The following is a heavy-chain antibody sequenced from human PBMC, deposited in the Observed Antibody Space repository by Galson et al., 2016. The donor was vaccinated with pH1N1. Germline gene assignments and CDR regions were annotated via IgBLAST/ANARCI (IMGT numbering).Heavy chain of an antibody. CDR2: INPNTGVT. V-gene: IGHV1-2*02. D-gene: IGHD1-1*01. J-gene: IGHJ4*02. Sequence: SVKVSCKASGYPFTRYDINWVRQAPGQGLEWMGCINPNTGVTKYAQKFQGRLTMTSDTSTSTVSMELSSLKSDDTAVYSCARDLARQHDYWGQGTLVTVSS. CDR3: ARDLARQHDY. CDR1: GYPFTRYD.